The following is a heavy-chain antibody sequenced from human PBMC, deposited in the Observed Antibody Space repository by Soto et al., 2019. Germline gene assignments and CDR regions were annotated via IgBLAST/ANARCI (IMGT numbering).Heavy chain of an antibody. V-gene: IGHV3-23*01. J-gene: IGHJ4*02. Sequence: GGSLRLSCAASGFTFTIFAMSWVRQSPGKGLEWVSTISGSGGSTYYADAVKGRFTISRDNSMGTLYLQMKSLRVEDTAIYYCAKEVSLGSTVDLGYWGQGTLVTVSS. CDR2: ISGSGGST. CDR1: GFTFTIFA. CDR3: AKEVSLGSTVDLGY. D-gene: IGHD7-27*01.